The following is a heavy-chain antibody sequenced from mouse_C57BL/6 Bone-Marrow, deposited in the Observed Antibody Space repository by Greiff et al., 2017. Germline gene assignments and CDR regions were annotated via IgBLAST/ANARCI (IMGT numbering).Heavy chain of an antibody. V-gene: IGHV5-4*01. D-gene: IGHD3-2*02. J-gene: IGHJ2*01. Sequence: EVKLVESGGGLVKPGGSLKLSCAASGFTFSSYAMSWVRQTPEKRLEWVATISDGGSYTYYPDNVKGRFTISRDNAKNNLYLQMSHLKSEDTAMYYCARERRTAQDYWGQGTTLTVSS. CDR3: ARERRTAQDY. CDR1: GFTFSSYA. CDR2: ISDGGSYT.